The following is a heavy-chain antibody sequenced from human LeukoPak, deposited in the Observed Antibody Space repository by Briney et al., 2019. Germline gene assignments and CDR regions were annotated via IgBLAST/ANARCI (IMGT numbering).Heavy chain of an antibody. CDR1: GGSISSSSYY. CDR2: VYYSGST. V-gene: IGHV4-39*01. D-gene: IGHD2-2*01. J-gene: IGHJ5*02. CDR3: ARHGLGYCSSTSCVDSYNWFDP. Sequence: KASETLSLTCTVSGGSISSSSYYWGWVRQPPGKGLEWIGSVYYSGSTYYNPSLKSRVTISVDTSKSQFSLMLTSVTAADTAVYYCARHGLGYCSSTSCVDSYNWFDPWGQGTLVTVSS.